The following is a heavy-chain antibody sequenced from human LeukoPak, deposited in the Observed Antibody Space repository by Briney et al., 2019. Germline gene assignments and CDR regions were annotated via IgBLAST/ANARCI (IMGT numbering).Heavy chain of an antibody. CDR3: TRHTYYYGSGSKIDY. D-gene: IGHD3-10*01. J-gene: IGHJ4*02. CDR1: GFTFGDYA. V-gene: IGHV3-49*04. Sequence: GGSLRLSCTDSGFTFGDYAMSGGRQAPGKGREGGGFIRSKAYGGTTEYAASVKGRFTISRDDSKSIAYLQMNSLKTEDTAVYYCTRHTYYYGSGSKIDYWGQGTLVTVSS. CDR2: IRSKAYGGTT.